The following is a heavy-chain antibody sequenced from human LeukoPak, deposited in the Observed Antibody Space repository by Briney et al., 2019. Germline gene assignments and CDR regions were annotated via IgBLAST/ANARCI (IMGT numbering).Heavy chain of an antibody. CDR1: GFTFSSYS. CDR3: ARAEDYDSSGYYAY. Sequence: GGSLRLSCAASGFTFSSYSMNWVRQAPGKGLEWVAVISYDGSNKYYADSVKGRFTISRDNSKNTLYLQMNSLRAEDTAVYYCARAEDYDSSGYYAYWGQGTLVTVSS. V-gene: IGHV3-30*03. D-gene: IGHD3-22*01. J-gene: IGHJ4*02. CDR2: ISYDGSNK.